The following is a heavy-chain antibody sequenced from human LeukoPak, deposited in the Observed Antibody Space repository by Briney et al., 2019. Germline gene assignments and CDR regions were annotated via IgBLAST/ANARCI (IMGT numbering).Heavy chain of an antibody. CDR2: ISYDGSNK. D-gene: IGHD6-13*01. CDR3: ASSGSPNWFDP. CDR1: GFTFSSCA. Sequence: PGGSLRLSCAASGFTFSSCAMHWVRQAPGKGLEWVAVISYDGSNKYYADSVKGRFTISRDNSKNTLYLQMNSLRAEDTAVYYCASSGSPNWFDPWGQGTLVTVSS. V-gene: IGHV3-30*01. J-gene: IGHJ5*02.